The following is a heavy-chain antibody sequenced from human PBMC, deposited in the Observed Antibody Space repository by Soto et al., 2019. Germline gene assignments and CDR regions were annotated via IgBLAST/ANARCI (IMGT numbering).Heavy chain of an antibody. D-gene: IGHD2-2*01. J-gene: IGHJ6*02. CDR1: GYSFTSYW. CDR2: IDPSDSYT. CDR3: ASTRYCSSTSCQTNYYYYYGMDV. Sequence: GESLKISCKGSGYSFTSYWISWVRQMPGKGLEWMGRIDPSDSYTNYSPSFQGHVTISADKSISTAYLQWSSLKASDTAMYYCASTRYCSSTSCQTNYYYYYGMDVWGQGTTVTV. V-gene: IGHV5-10-1*01.